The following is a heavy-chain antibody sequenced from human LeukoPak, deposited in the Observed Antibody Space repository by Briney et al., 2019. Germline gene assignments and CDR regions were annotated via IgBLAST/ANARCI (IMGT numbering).Heavy chain of an antibody. CDR2: ISGSGGTT. CDR1: GFTFSSYA. Sequence: PGGSLRLSCASSGFTFSSYAMSWVRQAPGKGLEWVSAISGSGGTTYYADSVKGRFTISRDNSKNTLYLQMNSLRAEDTAVYYCVKFSPYGDVAYWGQGTLVTVSS. J-gene: IGHJ4*02. V-gene: IGHV3-23*01. CDR3: VKFSPYGDVAY. D-gene: IGHD4-17*01.